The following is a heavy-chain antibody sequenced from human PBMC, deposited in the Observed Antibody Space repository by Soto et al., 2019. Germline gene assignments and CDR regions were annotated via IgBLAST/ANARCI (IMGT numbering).Heavy chain of an antibody. Sequence: EVQLVESGGGLVQPGGSLRLSCAASGFTFSDHYIDWVRQAPGKGLEWVGRSRDKANSYTTEYAASVKGRFTTSRDDSKNSLYLQMNSLKTEDTAVYYCAKVASSPQTRDFDYWGQGTLVTVSS. D-gene: IGHD6-13*01. V-gene: IGHV3-72*01. J-gene: IGHJ4*02. CDR2: SRDKANSYTT. CDR1: GFTFSDHY. CDR3: AKVASSPQTRDFDY.